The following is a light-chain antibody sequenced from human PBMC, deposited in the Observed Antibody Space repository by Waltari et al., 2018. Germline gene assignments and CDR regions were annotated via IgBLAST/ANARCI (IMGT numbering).Light chain of an antibody. Sequence: EIVMTQSPATLSVSPGERATISCRASQSVSSNLAWYQQKPGQAPRLLIYGASTRATGIPARFSGSWSGTEFTLTISSLQSEDFAVYYCQQYNNWPPWTFGQGTKVEIK. J-gene: IGKJ1*01. V-gene: IGKV3-15*01. CDR3: QQYNNWPPWT. CDR1: QSVSSN. CDR2: GAS.